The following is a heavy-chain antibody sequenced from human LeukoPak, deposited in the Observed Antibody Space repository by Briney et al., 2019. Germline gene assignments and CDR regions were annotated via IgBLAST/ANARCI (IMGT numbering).Heavy chain of an antibody. V-gene: IGHV1-69*01. CDR3: ATIPLDGDYGDY. D-gene: IGHD4-17*01. Sequence: SGKVSCKASGGTFSSYAISWVRQAPGQGVEWRGGIIPIFGTANYAQKFQGRVTITADESTSTAYMELSSLRSEHTAVYYCATIPLDGDYGDYWGQGTLVTVSS. CDR1: GGTFSSYA. J-gene: IGHJ4*02. CDR2: IIPIFGTA.